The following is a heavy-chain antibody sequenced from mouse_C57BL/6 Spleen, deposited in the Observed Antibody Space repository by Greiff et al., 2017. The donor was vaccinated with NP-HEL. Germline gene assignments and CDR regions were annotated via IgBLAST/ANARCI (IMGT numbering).Heavy chain of an antibody. CDR2: INPNYGTT. CDR1: GYSFPDYN. CDR3: ASIGYFDV. Sequence: VHVKQSGPELVKPGASVKISCKASGYSFPDYNMNWVKQSNGKSLEWIGVINPNYGTTSYNLKFEGKATLTVDQSSSTAYMQLNSLTSEDSAVYYCASIGYFDVWGTGTTVTVSA. J-gene: IGHJ1*03. V-gene: IGHV1-39*01.